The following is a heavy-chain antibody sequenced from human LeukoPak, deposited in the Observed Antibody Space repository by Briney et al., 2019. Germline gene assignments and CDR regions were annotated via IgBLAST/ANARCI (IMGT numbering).Heavy chain of an antibody. CDR1: GYTFTTYG. CDR3: ARDHLDCTGGTCYPDNY. V-gene: IGHV1-18*01. J-gene: IGHJ4*02. Sequence: GASMKVSCKASGYTFTTYGITWARQAPGQGLEWMGWISAYNGNTNYAENLQDRVTMTTDTSTSTAYMELRNLRSDDTAFYYCARDHLDCTGGTCYPDNYWGQGTLVAVSA. D-gene: IGHD2-15*01. CDR2: ISAYNGNT.